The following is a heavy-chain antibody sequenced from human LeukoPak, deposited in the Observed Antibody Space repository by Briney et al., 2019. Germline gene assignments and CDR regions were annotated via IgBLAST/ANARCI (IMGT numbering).Heavy chain of an antibody. Sequence: SETPSLTCTVSGGSISSYYWSRIRQPPGKGLEWIGYIYYSGSTNYNPSLKSRVTISVDMSKNQFSLKLSSVTAADTAVYYCARHAESGSDRFDYWGQGTLVTVSS. CDR2: IYYSGST. D-gene: IGHD5-12*01. J-gene: IGHJ4*02. V-gene: IGHV4-59*08. CDR1: GGSISSYY. CDR3: ARHAESGSDRFDY.